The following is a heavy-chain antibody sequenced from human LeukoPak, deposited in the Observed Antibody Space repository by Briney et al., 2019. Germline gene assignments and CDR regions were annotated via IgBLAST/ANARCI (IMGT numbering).Heavy chain of an antibody. Sequence: ASVKVSCKASGYTFSGHHMHWVRQAPGQGLEWMGWINTNTGNPTCAQGFTGRIVFSLDTSVSTAYLQISSLKAEDSAVYYCAKNGLGAVVKTDWGQGTLVTVSS. D-gene: IGHD3-22*01. CDR3: AKNGLGAVVKTD. CDR1: GYTFSGHH. J-gene: IGHJ4*02. V-gene: IGHV7-4-1*02. CDR2: INTNTGNP.